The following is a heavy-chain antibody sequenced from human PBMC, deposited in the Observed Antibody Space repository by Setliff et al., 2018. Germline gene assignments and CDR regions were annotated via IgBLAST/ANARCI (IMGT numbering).Heavy chain of an antibody. CDR2: ISGSGGST. D-gene: IGHD5-12*01. CDR1: GFTFSSYA. J-gene: IGHJ4*02. CDR3: AKDSGYSGYGYFDY. V-gene: IGHV3-23*01. Sequence: PGGSLRLSCAASGFTFSSYAMSWVRQAPGKGLEWDSAISGSGGSTYYADSVKGRFTISRDNSKNTLYLQMNSLRAEDTAVYYCAKDSGYSGYGYFDYWGQGTLVTVSS.